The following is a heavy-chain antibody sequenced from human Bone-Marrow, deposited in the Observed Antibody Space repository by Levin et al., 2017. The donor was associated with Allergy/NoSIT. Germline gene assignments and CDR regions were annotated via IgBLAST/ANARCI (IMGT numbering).Heavy chain of an antibody. CDR2: VYHDGRN. CDR1: GYSITTGYF. J-gene: IGHJ3*02. Sequence: SQTLSLTCAVSGYSITTGYFWGWIRQPPGKGLEWIGSVYHDGRNFYNASIKSRVTISVDTSKNQFSLKLSSVTAADTAVYYCARTLDYYGSGVFGFDIWGQGTMVTVSS. D-gene: IGHD3-10*01. V-gene: IGHV4-38-2*01. CDR3: ARTLDYYGSGVFGFDI.